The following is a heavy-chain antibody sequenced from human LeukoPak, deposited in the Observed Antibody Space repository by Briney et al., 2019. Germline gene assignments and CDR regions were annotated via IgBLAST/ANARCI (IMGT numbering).Heavy chain of an antibody. CDR1: GGTISSYY. D-gene: IGHD3-10*01. CDR3: SGAHSFRY. Sequence: SETLSLTCTVSGGTISSYYWSWIRQPPGKGLEWIGYIYYSGSTNYNPSPKNRGTISVGKSKNQSSLKLSTVTAADTAVYYYSGAHSFRYWGQGTLVTVSS. V-gene: IGHV4-59*01. CDR2: IYYSGST. J-gene: IGHJ4*02.